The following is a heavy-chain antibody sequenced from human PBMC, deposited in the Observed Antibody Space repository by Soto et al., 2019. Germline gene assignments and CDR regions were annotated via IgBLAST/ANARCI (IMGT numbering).Heavy chain of an antibody. J-gene: IGHJ4*02. CDR1: GFTLSSYA. Sequence: GGSLRLSCAASGFTLSSYAMSWVRQAPGKGLEWVSAISGSGGSTYYADSVKGRFTISRDNSKNTLYLQMNSLRAEDTAVYYCAKDNLRYFDWLLRPDYWGQGTLVTVSS. CDR3: AKDNLRYFDWLLRPDY. V-gene: IGHV3-23*01. D-gene: IGHD3-9*01. CDR2: ISGSGGST.